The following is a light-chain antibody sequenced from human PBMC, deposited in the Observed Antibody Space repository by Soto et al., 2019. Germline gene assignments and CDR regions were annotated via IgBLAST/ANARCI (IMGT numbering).Light chain of an antibody. CDR2: GNS. V-gene: IGLV1-40*01. CDR3: QSYDSSLTGFYV. J-gene: IGLJ1*01. CDR1: SSNIGAGYD. Sequence: QSVPTQPPSVSGAPGQRVTISCTGSSSNIGAGYDVHWYQQLPGTAPKLLIYGNSNRPSGVPDRFSGSKSGTSASLAITVLQAEDEADYYCQSYDSSLTGFYVFGTGTKVTVL.